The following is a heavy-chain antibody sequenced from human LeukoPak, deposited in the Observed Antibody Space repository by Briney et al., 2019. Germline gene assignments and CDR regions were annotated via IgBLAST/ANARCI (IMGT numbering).Heavy chain of an antibody. CDR2: IYPGDSDT. J-gene: IGHJ4*02. Sequence: GESLKISCKGSGYSFTSYWIGWVRQMPGKGLEWMAIIYPGDSDTRYSPSFQGQVTISVDKSISTAYLQWSRLKASDTAIYYCARTEWGPTVTYFDFWGQGTLVTVSS. D-gene: IGHD4-17*01. V-gene: IGHV5-51*01. CDR1: GYSFTSYW. CDR3: ARTEWGPTVTYFDF.